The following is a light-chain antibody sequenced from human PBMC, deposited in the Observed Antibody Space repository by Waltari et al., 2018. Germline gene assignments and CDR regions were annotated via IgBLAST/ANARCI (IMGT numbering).Light chain of an antibody. V-gene: IGKV2-30*02. CDR3: MQGTHWPPWT. Sequence: DVLLTQSPLSLPVTLGQPASISCRSSQSLVHSDGNTYLNWFQQRPGQSPRRLIYQVSKRDSGVPDRFSVSGSGADFTLKISRVEAEDVGVYYCMQGTHWPPWTFGQGTKVEIK. CDR2: QVS. CDR1: QSLVHSDGNTY. J-gene: IGKJ1*01.